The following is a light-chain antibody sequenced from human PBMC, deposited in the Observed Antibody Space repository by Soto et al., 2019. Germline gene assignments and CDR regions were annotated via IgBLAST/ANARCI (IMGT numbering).Light chain of an antibody. CDR1: QSVSSY. Sequence: EMGLTQSPGTLSLSPGERATLSCRASQSVSSYFAWYQQNPGQAPRLLIYDASNRATGIPARFSGSGSGTDFTLTISSLEPEDFAVYYCQQRSNWITFGQGTRLEIK. J-gene: IGKJ5*01. CDR2: DAS. V-gene: IGKV3-11*01. CDR3: QQRSNWIT.